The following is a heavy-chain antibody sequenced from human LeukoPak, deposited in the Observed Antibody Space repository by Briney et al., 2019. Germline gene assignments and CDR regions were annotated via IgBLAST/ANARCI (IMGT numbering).Heavy chain of an antibody. Sequence: GGSLRLSCAASEFTSSAFWMTWVRRPPGKGLEWVANINKDGTEKEYVDSVKGRFSIFRDNAKNSVFLQMNSLRAEDTAVYYCAIFAGPAPGNLLLWGKGTTVIVSA. J-gene: IGHJ6*04. CDR1: EFTSSAFW. CDR2: INKDGTEK. V-gene: IGHV3-7*01. CDR3: AIFAGPAPGNLLL. D-gene: IGHD3-3*01.